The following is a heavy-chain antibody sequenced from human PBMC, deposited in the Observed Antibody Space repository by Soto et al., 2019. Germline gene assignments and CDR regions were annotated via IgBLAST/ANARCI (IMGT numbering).Heavy chain of an antibody. CDR3: ARAITIFGVVIEYYFDY. J-gene: IGHJ4*02. CDR1: GYTFTSYY. Sequence: GASVKVSFKASGYTFTSYYMHWVRQAPGQGLEWMGIINPSGGSTSYAQKFQGRVTMTRDTSTSTVYMELSSLRSEDTAVYYCARAITIFGVVIEYYFDYWGQGTLVTVSS. CDR2: INPSGGST. V-gene: IGHV1-46*01. D-gene: IGHD3-3*01.